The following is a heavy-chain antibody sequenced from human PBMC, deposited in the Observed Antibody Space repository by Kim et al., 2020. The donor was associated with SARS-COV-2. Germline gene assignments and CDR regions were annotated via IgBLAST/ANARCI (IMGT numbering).Heavy chain of an antibody. CDR3: AGGRSYYYY. CDR2: IKQGGSEK. V-gene: IGHV3-7*04. D-gene: IGHD3-10*01. J-gene: IGHJ4*02. CDR1: GFTFTDYC. Sequence: GGSLRLSCVGSGFTFTDYCMSWVRQATGKGLEWVADIKQGGSEKYYVYSEKGLSTFSSDTANKLLLLQINIMSVETAAFYYSAGGRSYYYYWYQGTPGT.